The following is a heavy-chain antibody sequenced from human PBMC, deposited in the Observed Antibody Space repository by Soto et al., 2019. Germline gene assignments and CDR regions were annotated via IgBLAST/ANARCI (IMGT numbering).Heavy chain of an antibody. CDR1: GFTFSSYG. D-gene: IGHD1-26*01. J-gene: IGHJ4*02. V-gene: IGHV3-33*01. Sequence: GGSLRLSCAASGFTFSSYGMHWVRQAPGKGLEWVAVIWYDGSNKYYADSVKGRFTISRDNSKNTLYLQMNSLRAEDTAVYYCARESSQWELPRHFDYWGQGTLVTVSS. CDR3: ARESSQWELPRHFDY. CDR2: IWYDGSNK.